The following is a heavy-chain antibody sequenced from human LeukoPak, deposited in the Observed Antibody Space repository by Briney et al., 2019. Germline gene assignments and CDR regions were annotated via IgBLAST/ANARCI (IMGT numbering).Heavy chain of an antibody. CDR3: ARDTLSSGHDY. Sequence: SETLSLTCTVSGGSISSSTYYWGWIRQPPGKGLEWIGSIYYSGSTYYNPSLKSRLTISVDTSKNQFSLKLSSVTAADTAVYYCARDTLSSGHDYWGQGTLVTVSS. D-gene: IGHD3-22*01. CDR2: IYYSGST. J-gene: IGHJ4*02. CDR1: GGSISSSTYY. V-gene: IGHV4-39*07.